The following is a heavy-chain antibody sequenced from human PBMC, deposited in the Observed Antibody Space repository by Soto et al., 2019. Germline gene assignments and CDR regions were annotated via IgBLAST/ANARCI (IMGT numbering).Heavy chain of an antibody. CDR2: IYHSGTT. V-gene: IGHV4-59*01. Sequence: QVQLQESGPGLVKPSETLSLTCIVSGGSISAYYCSWIRQPPGKGLEWIGYIYHSGTTNWNPSLKSRVTFSVDTSKNQLSLKMTSLTAADTAVYYCARGRSGGYSRSAFDFWGQGTMVTVSS. J-gene: IGHJ3*01. CDR3: ARGRSGGYSRSAFDF. CDR1: GGSISAYY. D-gene: IGHD1-26*01.